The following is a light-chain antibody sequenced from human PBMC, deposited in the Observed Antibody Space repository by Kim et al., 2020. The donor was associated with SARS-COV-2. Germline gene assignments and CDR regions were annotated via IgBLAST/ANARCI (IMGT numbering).Light chain of an antibody. J-gene: IGKJ5*01. CDR1: QDIGND. V-gene: IGKV1-17*01. CDR2: GAS. CDR3: HQHRTYPIT. Sequence: DIQITQSPSSLSASVGDRVTITCRASQDIGNDLGWYQQSPGRAPKRLIYGASNLQSGVPSRFSGSGSETEFTLTINSLQPEDFATYCCHQHRTYPITFGQGTRLEIK.